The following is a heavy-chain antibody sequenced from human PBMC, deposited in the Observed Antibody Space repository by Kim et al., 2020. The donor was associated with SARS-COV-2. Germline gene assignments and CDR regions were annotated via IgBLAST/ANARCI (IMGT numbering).Heavy chain of an antibody. CDR2: ISYDGSNK. J-gene: IGHJ4*02. V-gene: IGHV3-33*05. CDR3: AGDLSIVGEGAFDY. Sequence: GGSLRLSCAASGFTFSSYGMHWVRQAPGKEWVAVISYDGSNKYYADSVKGRFTISRDNSKNTLYLQMNSLRAEDTAVYYCAGDLSIVGEGAFDYWGQGTLVTVSS. CDR1: GFTFSSYG. D-gene: IGHD1-26*01.